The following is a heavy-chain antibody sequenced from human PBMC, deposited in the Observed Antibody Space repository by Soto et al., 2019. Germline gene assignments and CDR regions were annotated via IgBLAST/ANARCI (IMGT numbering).Heavy chain of an antibody. J-gene: IGHJ4*02. D-gene: IGHD3-16*01. CDR2: VKSKVDGETI. CDR1: GFTFNGAW. Sequence: EVQLVESGGGLVEPGGSLRLSCAASGFTFNGAWMNWVRQGPGKGLEWVGRVKSKVDGETIDYAAPVKGRFTISRDDSKNTVNPQENSQRTQDKGMYYCAAELPYLGAYAFDYWGQGALVTVSS. CDR3: AAELPYLGAYAFDY. V-gene: IGHV3-15*07.